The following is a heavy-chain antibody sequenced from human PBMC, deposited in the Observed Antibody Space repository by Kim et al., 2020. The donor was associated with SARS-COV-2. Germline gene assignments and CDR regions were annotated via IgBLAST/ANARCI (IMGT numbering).Heavy chain of an antibody. D-gene: IGHD3-22*01. CDR2: ISGSGGST. CDR3: AKGGGYGVGVWFDP. CDR1: GFTFSSYA. J-gene: IGHJ5*02. Sequence: GGSLRLSSAASGFTFSSYAMSWVRQAPGKGLEWVSAISGSGGSTYYADSVKGRFTISRDNSKNTLYLQMNSLRAEDTAVYYCAKGGGYGVGVWFDPWGQGTLVTVSS. V-gene: IGHV3-23*01.